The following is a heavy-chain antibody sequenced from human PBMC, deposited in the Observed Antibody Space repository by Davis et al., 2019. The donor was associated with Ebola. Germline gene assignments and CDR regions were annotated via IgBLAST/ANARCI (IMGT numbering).Heavy chain of an antibody. Sequence: PGGSLRLSCAASGLTVSSNYMSWVRQAPGKGLEWVSYISSSSSTIYYADSVKGRFTISRDNAKNSLYLQMHSLRDEDTAVYYCARVLAARPWYFDLWGRGTLVTVSS. CDR3: ARVLAARPWYFDL. V-gene: IGHV3-48*02. D-gene: IGHD6-6*01. J-gene: IGHJ2*01. CDR1: GLTVSSNY. CDR2: ISSSSSTI.